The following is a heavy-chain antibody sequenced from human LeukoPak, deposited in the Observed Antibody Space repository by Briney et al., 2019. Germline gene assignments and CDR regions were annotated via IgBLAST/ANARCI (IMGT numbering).Heavy chain of an antibody. CDR2: ISGSGGST. CDR3: AKGGYSYGYLYYFDY. J-gene: IGHJ4*02. D-gene: IGHD5-18*01. CDR1: GFTFSSYA. Sequence: GGSLRLSCAASGFTFSSYAMSWVRQAPGKGLEWVSAISGSGGSTYYADSVKGRFTISRDNSKNTLYLQMNSLRAKDTAVYYCAKGGYSYGYLYYFDYWGQGTLVTVSS. V-gene: IGHV3-23*01.